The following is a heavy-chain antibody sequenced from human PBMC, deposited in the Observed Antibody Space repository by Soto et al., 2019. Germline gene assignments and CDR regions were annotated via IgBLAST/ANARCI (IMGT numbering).Heavy chain of an antibody. D-gene: IGHD5-12*01. V-gene: IGHV5-51*01. CDR1: GYSFTSYW. CDR2: IYPGDSDT. CDR3: ASQEMATKNVDAFDI. J-gene: IGHJ3*02. Sequence: GASLKISCKGSGYSFTSYWIGWVRQMPGKGLEWMGIIYPGDSDTRYSPSFQGQVTISADKSISTAYLQWSSLKASDTAMYYCASQEMATKNVDAFDIWGQGTMVTVSS.